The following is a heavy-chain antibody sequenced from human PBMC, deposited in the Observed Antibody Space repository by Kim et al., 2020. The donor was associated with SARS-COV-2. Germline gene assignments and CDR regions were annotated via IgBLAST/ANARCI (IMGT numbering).Heavy chain of an antibody. CDR3: ARVGTGYSSSWAYYYYGMDV. J-gene: IGHJ6*02. D-gene: IGHD6-13*01. V-gene: IGHV3-53*01. Sequence: RFTISRDNSKNTLYLQMNSLRAEDTAVYYCARVGTGYSSSWAYYYYGMDVWGQGTTVTVSS.